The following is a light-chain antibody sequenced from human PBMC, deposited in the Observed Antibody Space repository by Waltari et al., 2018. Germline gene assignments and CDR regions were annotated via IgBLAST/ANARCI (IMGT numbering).Light chain of an antibody. CDR2: EFF. Sequence: QSALTQPPSASGSPGQSVTIPCTGPSNDIGSYNYVSWYQQSPGKAPKLVIYEFFQRPAGVPDRFSGSKSGNTASLTVSGLQIEDGADYYCGSYGGSNNYVFGTGTTVTVL. J-gene: IGLJ1*01. CDR1: SNDIGSYNY. CDR3: GSYGGSNNYV. V-gene: IGLV2-8*01.